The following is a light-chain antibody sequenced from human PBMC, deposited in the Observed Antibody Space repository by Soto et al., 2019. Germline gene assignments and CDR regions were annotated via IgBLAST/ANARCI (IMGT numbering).Light chain of an antibody. J-gene: IGKJ4*01. CDR2: GAS. V-gene: IGKV3-15*01. Sequence: EIVMTQSPATLSVSPGERATLSCRASRSVSSNLAWYQQKPGQAPRLLIYGASTRATGIPARFSGSGSGTEFTLTISSLQSEDFAVYYCQQYYNWPLTFGGGTKVEIK. CDR1: RSVSSN. CDR3: QQYYNWPLT.